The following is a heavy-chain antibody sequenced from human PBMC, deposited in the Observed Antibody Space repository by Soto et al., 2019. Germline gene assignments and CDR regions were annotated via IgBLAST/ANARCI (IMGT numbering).Heavy chain of an antibody. CDR3: AKDSPKSGSWYYYGMDV. J-gene: IGHJ6*02. CDR2: ISGSGGST. V-gene: IGHV3-23*01. Sequence: GGSLRLSCAASGFTFSSYAMSWVRQAPGKGLEWVSAISGSGGSTYYADSVKGRFTISRDNSKNTLYLQMNSLRAEDTAVYYCAKDSPKSGSWYYYGMDVWGQGTTVTVS. CDR1: GFTFSSYA. D-gene: IGHD6-13*01.